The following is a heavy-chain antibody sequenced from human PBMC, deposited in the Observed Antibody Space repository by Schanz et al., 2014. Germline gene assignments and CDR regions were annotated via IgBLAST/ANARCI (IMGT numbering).Heavy chain of an antibody. CDR1: GFTFRNYA. CDR3: VRDTDYHFDY. V-gene: IGHV3-23*01. Sequence: VQLLESGGGLVQPGGSLKLSCSASGFTFRNYALSWVRQAPGKGLAWVSAISGSGGSTYYADSVKGRFTISRDNSNHTLYLQMNSLRADDTAVYYCVRDTDYHFDYWGQGTLVTVSS. CDR2: ISGSGGST. D-gene: IGHD4-17*01. J-gene: IGHJ4*02.